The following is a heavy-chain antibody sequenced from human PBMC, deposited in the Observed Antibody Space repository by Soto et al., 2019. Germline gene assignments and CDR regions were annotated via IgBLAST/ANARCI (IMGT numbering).Heavy chain of an antibody. CDR1: GFTFDDYA. CDR2: ISWNSGSI. J-gene: IGHJ4*02. Sequence: EVQLVESGGGLVQPGRSLRLSCAASGFTFDDYAMHWVRQAPGKGLEWVSGISWNSGSIGYADSVKGRFTISRDNAKNSLYLQMNSLRAEDTALYYCAKDTSVAAARTFDYWGQGTLVTVSS. CDR3: AKDTSVAAARTFDY. D-gene: IGHD6-13*01. V-gene: IGHV3-9*01.